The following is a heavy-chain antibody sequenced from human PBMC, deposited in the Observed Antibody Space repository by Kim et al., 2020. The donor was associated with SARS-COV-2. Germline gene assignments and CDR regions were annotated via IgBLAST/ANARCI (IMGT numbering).Heavy chain of an antibody. CDR1: GFTFSSYA. D-gene: IGHD6-19*01. CDR3: AKDSQWLQDAGSYYYYMDV. V-gene: IGHV3-23*01. CDR2: ISGSGGST. Sequence: GGSLRLSCVASGFTFSSYAMSWVRQAPGKGLEWVSAISGSGGSTYYAYSVKGRFTISRDNSKNTLYLQMNSLRAEDTAVYYCAKDSQWLQDAGSYYYYMDVWGKGATVSVSS. J-gene: IGHJ6*03.